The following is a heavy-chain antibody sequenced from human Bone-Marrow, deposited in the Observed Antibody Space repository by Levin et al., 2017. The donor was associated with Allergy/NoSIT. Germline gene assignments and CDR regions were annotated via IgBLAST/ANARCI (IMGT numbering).Heavy chain of an antibody. D-gene: IGHD6-19*01. CDR1: GFTFNKNA. Sequence: GGSLRLSCAASGFTFNKNAMSWVRQAPGKGLEWVSTVTGASAATYYADSVRGRFTVSRDNSKDTVYLQMTSLRVEDTALYFCAKDTPLETSSGWSGNSFDYWGQGTQVVVSS. CDR2: VTGASAAT. V-gene: IGHV3-23*01. CDR3: AKDTPLETSSGWSGNSFDY. J-gene: IGHJ4*02.